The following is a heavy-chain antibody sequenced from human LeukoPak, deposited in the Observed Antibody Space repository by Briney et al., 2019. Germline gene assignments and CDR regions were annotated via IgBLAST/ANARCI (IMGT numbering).Heavy chain of an antibody. Sequence: SETLSLTCAVYGGSFSGYYWSWIRQPPGKGLEWIGEINHSGSTNYNPSLKSRVTISVDTSKNQFSLKLSSVTAADTAVYYCARGQEDCSGGSCYCLDYWGQGTLVTASS. CDR3: ARGQEDCSGGSCYCLDY. D-gene: IGHD2-15*01. CDR2: INHSGST. J-gene: IGHJ4*02. CDR1: GGSFSGYY. V-gene: IGHV4-34*01.